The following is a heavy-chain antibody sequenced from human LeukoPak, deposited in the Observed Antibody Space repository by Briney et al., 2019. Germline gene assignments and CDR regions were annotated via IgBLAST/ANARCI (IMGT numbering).Heavy chain of an antibody. V-gene: IGHV3-23*01. Sequence: PGGSLRLFCAASGFTFSSNAMSWVRQPPGKGLEWVSTINANSGTTSYAASVRGRFSISRDNSKNTLYLQLNTLRADDTATYYCAKPISGGLAVTADWFHPWGQGTLVVVSS. CDR2: INANSGTT. CDR1: GFTFSSNA. CDR3: AKPISGGLAVTADWFHP. J-gene: IGHJ5*01. D-gene: IGHD6-19*01.